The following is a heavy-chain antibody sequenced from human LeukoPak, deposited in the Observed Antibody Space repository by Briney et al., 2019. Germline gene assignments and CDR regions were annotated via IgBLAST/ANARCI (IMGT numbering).Heavy chain of an antibody. CDR1: GFTFSSYG. CDR3: ARDVGKAYFDY. Sequence: PGGSLRLSCAASGFTFSSYGMSWVRQVPGKGLEWVSGINWNGGSTAYADSVKGRFTISRDNAKNSLYLQMASLRAEDTAVYYCARDVGKAYFDYWGQGTLVTVSS. D-gene: IGHD2-15*01. V-gene: IGHV3-20*04. J-gene: IGHJ4*02. CDR2: INWNGGST.